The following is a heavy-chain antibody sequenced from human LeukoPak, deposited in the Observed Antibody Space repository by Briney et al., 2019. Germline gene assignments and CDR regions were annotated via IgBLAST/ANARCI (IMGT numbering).Heavy chain of an antibody. CDR1: GGSISSYY. J-gene: IGHJ3*02. Sequence: TSETLSLTCTVSGGSISSYYWGWIRQPPGKGLEWIGYIYYSGSTNYNPSLKSRVTISVDTSKNQFSLKLSSVTAADTAVYYCARGHVTYDAFDIRGQGTMVTVSS. CDR2: IYYSGST. CDR3: ARGHVTYDAFDI. D-gene: IGHD1-14*01. V-gene: IGHV4-59*01.